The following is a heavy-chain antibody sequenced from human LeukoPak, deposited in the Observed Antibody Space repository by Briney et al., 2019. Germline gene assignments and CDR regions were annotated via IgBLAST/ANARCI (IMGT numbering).Heavy chain of an antibody. Sequence: TSETLSLTCTVSGGSISSYYWSWVRQPAGKGLEWIGRIYASGNTNYNPSLKGRVTMTVDTSKNQFSLNLSSVTAADTAVYYCARGRGSSWYYFDSWGQGTLVTVSS. CDR3: ARGRGSSWYYFDS. CDR1: GGSISSYY. D-gene: IGHD6-13*01. J-gene: IGHJ4*02. V-gene: IGHV4-4*07. CDR2: IYASGNT.